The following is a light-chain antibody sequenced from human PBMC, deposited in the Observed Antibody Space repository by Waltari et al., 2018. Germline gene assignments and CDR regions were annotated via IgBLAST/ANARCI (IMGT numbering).Light chain of an antibody. CDR2: EVT. CDR3: SSYVANNNPV. V-gene: IGLV2-14*01. Sequence: QSALTQPASVSGSPGQSTTISCTGTSSDVGGYNYVSWYQQRPGKAPKLIIYEVTKRPSVVFNPFSGSKSGNTASLTISGLQAEDEADYYCSSYVANNNPVFGGGTKLTVL. CDR1: SSDVGGYNY. J-gene: IGLJ2*01.